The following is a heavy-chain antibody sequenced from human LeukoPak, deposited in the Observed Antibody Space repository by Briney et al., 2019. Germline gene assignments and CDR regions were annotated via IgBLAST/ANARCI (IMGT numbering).Heavy chain of an antibody. CDR1: GFTVSSNY. CDR2: IYSGGST. V-gene: IGHV3-53*01. D-gene: IGHD6-13*01. CDR3: ARDLGGAAAETR. Sequence: GGSLRLSCAASGFTVSSNYMSWVRQAPGKGLEWVSVIYSGGSTYYADSVKGRFTISRDNAKNTLYLQMNSLRIEDTAVYYCARDLGGAAAETRGAQGTLVTVSS. J-gene: IGHJ4*02.